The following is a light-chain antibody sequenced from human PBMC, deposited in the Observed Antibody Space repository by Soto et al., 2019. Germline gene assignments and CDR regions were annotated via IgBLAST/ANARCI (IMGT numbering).Light chain of an antibody. Sequence: QSALTQPASVSGSPGQWITISCTGTSSDVGGYNYVSWYQQHPGKAPKLMIYDVSNRPSGVSNRFSGSKSGNTASLTICGLQAEDEADYYCSSYTSSSTLVVFGGGTKVTVL. V-gene: IGLV2-14*01. CDR3: SSYTSSSTLVV. J-gene: IGLJ2*01. CDR2: DVS. CDR1: SSDVGGYNY.